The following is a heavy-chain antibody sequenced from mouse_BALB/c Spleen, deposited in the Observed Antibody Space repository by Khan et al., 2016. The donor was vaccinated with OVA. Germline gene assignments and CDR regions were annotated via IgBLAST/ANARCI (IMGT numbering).Heavy chain of an antibody. CDR1: GYIFIDYN. CDR2: ISPGSGNT. D-gene: IGHD1-3*01. Sequence: QVQLQQSGTELARPGASVKLSCKASGYIFIDYNINWVKQRTGQGLEWIGEISPGSGNTYYNEKFKGKATLTADKSSSTAYMQLSSLTSEDSAVYCCSREWGSWFPYWGQGTLIIVSA. J-gene: IGHJ3*01. V-gene: IGHV1-77*01. CDR3: SREWGSWFPY.